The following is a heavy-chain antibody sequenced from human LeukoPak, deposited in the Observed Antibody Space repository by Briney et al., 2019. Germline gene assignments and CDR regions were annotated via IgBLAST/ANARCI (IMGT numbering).Heavy chain of an antibody. V-gene: IGHV3-9*01. Sequence: PGRSLRLSCAASGFTFDDYAMHWVRQAPGKGLEWVSGISWNSGSIGYADSVKGRFTISRDNAKNSLYLQMNSLRVEDTALYYCARVTTAKTYYYGMDVWGQGTTVTVSS. J-gene: IGHJ6*02. CDR2: ISWNSGSI. CDR3: ARVTTAKTYYYGMDV. D-gene: IGHD2-21*02. CDR1: GFTFDDYA.